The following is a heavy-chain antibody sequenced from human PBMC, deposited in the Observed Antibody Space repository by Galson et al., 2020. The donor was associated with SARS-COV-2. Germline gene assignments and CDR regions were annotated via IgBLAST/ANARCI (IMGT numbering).Heavy chain of an antibody. V-gene: IGHV3-30-3*01. CDR3: ARETNLLWFGESTDYYYGMDV. CDR2: ISYDGSNK. CDR1: GFTFSSYA. D-gene: IGHD3-10*01. Sequence: GESLKISCAASGFTFSSYAMHWVRQAPGKGLEWVAVISYDGSNKYYADSVKGRFTISRDNSKNTLYLQMNSLRAEDTAVYYCARETNLLWFGESTDYYYGMDVWGQGTTVTVSS. J-gene: IGHJ6*02.